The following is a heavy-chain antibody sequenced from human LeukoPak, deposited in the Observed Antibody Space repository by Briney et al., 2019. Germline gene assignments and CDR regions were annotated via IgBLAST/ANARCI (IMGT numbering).Heavy chain of an antibody. CDR3: ARGQGDYKPPYFDY. Sequence: SETLSLTCTLSGGSISSYHWSWIRQPAGKGLEWIGRIYTSGSTNYNPSLKSRVTMSVDTSKNQFSLKLSSVTAADTAVYYCARGQGDYKPPYFDYWGQGTLVTVSS. CDR1: GGSISSYH. V-gene: IGHV4-4*07. J-gene: IGHJ4*02. CDR2: IYTSGST. D-gene: IGHD4-17*01.